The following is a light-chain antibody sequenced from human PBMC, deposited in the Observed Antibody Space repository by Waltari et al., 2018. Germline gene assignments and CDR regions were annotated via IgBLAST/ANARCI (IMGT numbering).Light chain of an antibody. J-gene: IGKJ4*01. CDR1: QGITNY. CDR2: YGN. V-gene: IGKV1-17*01. Sequence: DIQMSQSPSSLSASVGDRVTITCRASQGITNYLNWYQQKPGKAPNLLMYYGNNLASGVPSRFSGSGSGTEFTLTISSLQPEDFATYYCQQGNSYPLTFGGGTKVEIK. CDR3: QQGNSYPLT.